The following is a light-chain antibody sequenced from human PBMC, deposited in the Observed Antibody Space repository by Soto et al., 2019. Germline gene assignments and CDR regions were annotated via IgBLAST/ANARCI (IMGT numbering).Light chain of an antibody. J-gene: IGKJ3*01. V-gene: IGKV3-20*01. CDR1: QSVSSSY. CDR2: GAS. CDR3: QQYWRSLFI. Sequence: EIVLTQSPGTLSLSPGERATLSCRASQSVSSSYLAWYQQKPGKAPRLLIYGASSRATGIPDRFSGSGYGTDFTLTISRLEAEDFEVYYWQQYWRSLFIFGRGTRVDI.